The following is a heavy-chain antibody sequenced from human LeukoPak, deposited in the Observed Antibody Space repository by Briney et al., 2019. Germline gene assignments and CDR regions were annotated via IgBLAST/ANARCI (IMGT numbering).Heavy chain of an antibody. V-gene: IGHV3-30-3*01. CDR2: ISNDGSNK. CDR1: GFTFRTCA. D-gene: IGHD1-26*01. CDR3: ARDLTGSSYFDY. Sequence: GGSLRLSCAASGFTFRTCAMHWVRQAPGKGLEWVAVISNDGSNKYYAGSGKGRFTLSSDNTKNTLYLQMNSLRAEDTAVYYCARDLTGSSYFDYWGQGTLVTVSS. J-gene: IGHJ4*02.